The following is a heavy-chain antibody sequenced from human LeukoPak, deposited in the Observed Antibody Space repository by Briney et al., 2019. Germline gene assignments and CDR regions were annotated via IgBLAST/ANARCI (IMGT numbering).Heavy chain of an antibody. CDR2: IKQDGSEK. CDR1: GFTFNSYW. Sequence: GGSLRLSCAASGFTFNSYWMSWVRQAPGKGLEWVANIKQDGSEKYYVDSMKGRFTISRDNAKNSLYLQMNSLRAEDTAVYYCARRFKGHYFDYWAREPWSPSPQ. J-gene: IGHJ4*02. CDR3: ARRFKGHYFDY. V-gene: IGHV3-7*01. D-gene: IGHD5-24*01.